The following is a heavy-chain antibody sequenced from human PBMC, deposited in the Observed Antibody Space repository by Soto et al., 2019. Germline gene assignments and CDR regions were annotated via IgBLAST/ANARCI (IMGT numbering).Heavy chain of an antibody. J-gene: IGHJ3*02. D-gene: IGHD2-15*01. Sequence: DVQLVQSGTEVKKPGESLRISCQGSGYTFTDHWISWVRQMPGKGLQWVGRIDPSDAFTLYSASFEGHVTLSVDKSSTTAYLQWSSLMASDSGMYYCAREDDPQYSHSMWGQGTMVTVSS. V-gene: IGHV5-10-1*03. CDR1: GYTFTDHW. CDR2: IDPSDAFT. CDR3: AREDDPQYSHSM.